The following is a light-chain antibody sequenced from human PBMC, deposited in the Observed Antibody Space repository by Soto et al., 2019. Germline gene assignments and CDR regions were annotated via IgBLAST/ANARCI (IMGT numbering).Light chain of an antibody. CDR2: KAS. CDR1: ESISRW. Sequence: DIQMTQSPSTLSASVGDRVTITCRARESISRWLAWYQQKPGKAPNLLIYKASTLETGVPSRFSDSGSGAEFTLTISSLQHEDFATYYCQQYSGYPYTCGQVTKLESK. CDR3: QQYSGYPYT. J-gene: IGKJ2*01. V-gene: IGKV1-5*03.